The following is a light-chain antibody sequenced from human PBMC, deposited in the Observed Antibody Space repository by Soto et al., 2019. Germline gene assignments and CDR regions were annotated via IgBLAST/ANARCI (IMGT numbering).Light chain of an antibody. Sequence: EIVLTQSPGTLSLSPGERATLSCRASERLSSVYLAWYQQRPGQPPRLLIYGASNRATGIPDRFSGSGSGTDFTLIINRLEPEDFAVYYCQQYSRLPRTFGQGTKVDNK. J-gene: IGKJ1*01. CDR2: GAS. CDR1: ERLSSVY. V-gene: IGKV3-20*01. CDR3: QQYSRLPRT.